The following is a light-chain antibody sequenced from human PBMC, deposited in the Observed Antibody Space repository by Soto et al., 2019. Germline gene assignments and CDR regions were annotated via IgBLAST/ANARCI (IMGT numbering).Light chain of an antibody. CDR3: QQYNHWYS. J-gene: IGKJ2*03. CDR1: QSVNTW. CDR2: KAS. V-gene: IGKV1-5*03. Sequence: DIQMTQSPSTLSASFGDTVTITCRASQSVNTWLAWYQQKPGQAAKLLIYKASTLQSGVPSRFSGRGSGTEFTLTINSLQPDDFATYYCQQYNHWYSFGQGTKLEIK.